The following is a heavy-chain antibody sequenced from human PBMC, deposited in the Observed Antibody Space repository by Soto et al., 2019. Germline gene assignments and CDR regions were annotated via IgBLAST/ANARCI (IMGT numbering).Heavy chain of an antibody. CDR1: GDSISRDGSS. CDR3: AREMSYYFDS. V-gene: IGHV4-30-2*01. CDR2: IYHSGAT. J-gene: IGHJ4*01. Sequence: VQLQESGSGLVKPSQTLVLTCTVSGDSISRDGSSWSWLRQPPGKGLEWIGYIYHSGATYYNPSLKSRVTTSVDKSKNQFSLSLASVTAADTAVYYCAREMSYYFDSWGHGTLVTVSS.